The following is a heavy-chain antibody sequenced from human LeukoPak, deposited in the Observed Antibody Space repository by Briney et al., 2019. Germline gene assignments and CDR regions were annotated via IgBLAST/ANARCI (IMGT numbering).Heavy chain of an antibody. CDR1: GFTFSSYE. V-gene: IGHV3-48*03. Sequence: GGSLRLSCAASGFTFSSYEMNWVRQAPGKGLEWVSYISSSGSTIYYADSVKGRFTISRDNAKNSLYLQMNSLRAEDTAVYYCASYYNWFDYWGQGTLVTVSS. CDR2: ISSSGSTI. D-gene: IGHD3-10*01. J-gene: IGHJ4*02. CDR3: ASYYNWFDY.